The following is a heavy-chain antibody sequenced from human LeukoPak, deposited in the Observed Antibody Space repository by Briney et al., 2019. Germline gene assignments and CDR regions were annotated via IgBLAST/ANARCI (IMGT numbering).Heavy chain of an antibody. Sequence: XXXXVRQXXXQGLEWMAWISAYNGNTNYAQKLQGRVTMTTDTSTSTAYMELRSLRSDDTAVYYCARSRVTHFDYWGQGTLVTVSS. CDR3: ARSRVTHFDY. D-gene: IGHD5-18*01. J-gene: IGHJ4*02. CDR2: ISAYNGNT. V-gene: IGHV1-18*01. CDR1: X.